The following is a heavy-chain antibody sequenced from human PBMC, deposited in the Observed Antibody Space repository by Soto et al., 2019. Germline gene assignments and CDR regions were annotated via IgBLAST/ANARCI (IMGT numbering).Heavy chain of an antibody. V-gene: IGHV3-21*01. CDR2: ISSSSSYI. CDR3: ARVSPSLYNGVLVRSYNWFDP. D-gene: IGHD2-8*01. CDR1: GFTFSSYS. J-gene: IGHJ5*02. Sequence: GGSLRLSCAASGFTFSSYSMNWVRQAPGKGLEWVSSISSSSSYIYYADSVKGRFTISRDNAKNSLYLQMNSLRAEDTAVYYCARVSPSLYNGVLVRSYNWFDPWGQGTLVTVSS.